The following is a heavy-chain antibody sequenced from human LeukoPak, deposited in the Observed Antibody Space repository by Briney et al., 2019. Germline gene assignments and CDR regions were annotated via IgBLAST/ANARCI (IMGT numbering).Heavy chain of an antibody. CDR2: IYPGDSDT. CDR3: ARRKPYYDFWSGPAEGY. CDR1: GYSFTSYW. J-gene: IGHJ4*02. Sequence: PGESLKISCKGSGYSFTSYWIGWVRQMPGKGLEWMGIIYPGDSDTRYSPSFQGQVTISADKSISTAYLQWSSLKASDTAMYYCARRKPYYDFWSGPAEGYWGQGTLVTVSS. D-gene: IGHD3-3*01. V-gene: IGHV5-51*01.